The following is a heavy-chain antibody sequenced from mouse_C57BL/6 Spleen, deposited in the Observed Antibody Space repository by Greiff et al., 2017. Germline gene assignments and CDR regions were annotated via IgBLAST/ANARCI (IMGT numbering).Heavy chain of an antibody. V-gene: IGHV1-82*01. D-gene: IGHD3-2*02. J-gene: IGHJ4*01. CDR1: GYAFSSSW. CDR2: IYPGDGDT. Sequence: LQESGPELVKPGASVKISCKASGYAFSSSWMNWVKQRPGKGLEWIGRIYPGDGDTNYNGKFKGKATLTADKSSSTAYMQRSSLTSEDSAVYFCATAQATPYAMDDWGQGTSVTVSS. CDR3: ATAQATPYAMDD.